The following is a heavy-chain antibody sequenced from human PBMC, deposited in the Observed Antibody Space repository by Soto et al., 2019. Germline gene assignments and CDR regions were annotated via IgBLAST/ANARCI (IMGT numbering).Heavy chain of an antibody. Sequence: SVKVSCKASGGTFSSYAISWVRQAPGQGLEWMGGIIPIFGTANYAQKFQGRVTITADKSTSTAYMELSSLRSEDTAVYYCARGYSSSWTVLYYGMDVWGQGTTGTSP. D-gene: IGHD6-13*01. V-gene: IGHV1-69*06. J-gene: IGHJ6*02. CDR1: GGTFSSYA. CDR3: ARGYSSSWTVLYYGMDV. CDR2: IIPIFGTA.